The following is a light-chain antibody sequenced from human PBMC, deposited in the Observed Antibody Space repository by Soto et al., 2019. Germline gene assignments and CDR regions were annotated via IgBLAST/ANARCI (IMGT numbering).Light chain of an antibody. V-gene: IGKV3-20*01. J-gene: IGKJ2*01. CDR2: GAS. Sequence: EIVLTQSPGTLSLSPGERATLSCRASQSVSSSYLAWYQQKPGQAPRLLIYGASSRATGIPDRFSGSGSGTDFTLSISRLDPEDFAVYYCQQYGSSRYTFVQGTKLEIK. CDR3: QQYGSSRYT. CDR1: QSVSSSY.